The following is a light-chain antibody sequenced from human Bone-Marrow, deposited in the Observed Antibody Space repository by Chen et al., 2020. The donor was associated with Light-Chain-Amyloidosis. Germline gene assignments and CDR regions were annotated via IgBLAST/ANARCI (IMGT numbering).Light chain of an antibody. Sequence: EIVLTQSPGTLSLSPGERATLSCRASQSISSTYLAWYKQKPGQAPRLLIFGPSGRATGIPDWFSGSGYGTDFTLTISRLEPEDFAVYYCQQFAASPRTFGQGTKVEIK. CDR3: QQFAASPRT. V-gene: IGKV3-20*01. CDR2: GPS. CDR1: QSISSTY. J-gene: IGKJ1*01.